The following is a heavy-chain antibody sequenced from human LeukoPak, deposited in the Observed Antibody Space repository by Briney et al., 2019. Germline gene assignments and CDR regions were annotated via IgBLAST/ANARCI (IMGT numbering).Heavy chain of an antibody. CDR1: GGSFSGYY. Sequence: SETLSLTCAVYGGSFSGYYWNWIRQPPGKGLEWIGEINHSGSTNYNPSLKSRVTISIDMSKNQFSLKLSSVTAADTAVYYCARGGDYYDTSSYAWYFDLWGRGNLVTVSS. V-gene: IGHV4-34*01. CDR3: ARGGDYYDTSSYAWYFDL. D-gene: IGHD3-22*01. CDR2: INHSGST. J-gene: IGHJ2*01.